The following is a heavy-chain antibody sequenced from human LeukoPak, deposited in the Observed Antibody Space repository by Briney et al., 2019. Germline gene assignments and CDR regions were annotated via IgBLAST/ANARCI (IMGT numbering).Heavy chain of an antibody. V-gene: IGHV4-59*12. D-gene: IGHD5-24*01. CDR1: GGSISSYY. CDR2: IYYSGST. Sequence: SETLSLTCTVSGGSISSYYWSWIRQPPGKGLEWIGSIYYSGSTYYNPSLKSRVTISVDTSKNQFSLKLSSVTAADTAVYYCARGASEMATTNFDYWGQGTLVTVSS. CDR3: ARGASEMATTNFDY. J-gene: IGHJ4*02.